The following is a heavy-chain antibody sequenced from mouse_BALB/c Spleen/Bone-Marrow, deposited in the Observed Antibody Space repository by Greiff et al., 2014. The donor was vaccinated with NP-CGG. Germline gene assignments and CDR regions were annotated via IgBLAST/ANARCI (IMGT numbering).Heavy chain of an antibody. CDR3: ARSYGNWYFDV. D-gene: IGHD2-10*02. J-gene: IGHJ1*01. CDR1: GYTFTDYN. Sequence: EVKLMESGPELVKPGASVKISCKASGYTFTDYNMHWVKQSHGKSLEWIGYTYPYNGGTGYNQKFKSKATLTVDNSSSTAYMELRSLTSEDSAVYYCARSYGNWYFDVWGAGTTVTVSS. CDR2: TYPYNGGT. V-gene: IGHV1S29*02.